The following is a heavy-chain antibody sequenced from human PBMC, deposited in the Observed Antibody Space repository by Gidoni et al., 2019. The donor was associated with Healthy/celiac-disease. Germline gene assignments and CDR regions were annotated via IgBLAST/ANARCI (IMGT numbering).Heavy chain of an antibody. CDR1: GGTFSSYA. V-gene: IGHV1-69*06. D-gene: IGHD3-22*01. J-gene: IGHJ3*02. Sequence: QVQLVQSGAEVKKPGSSVKVSCKASGGTFSSYAISWVRQAPGQGLEWMGGIIPIFGTANYAQKFQGRVTITADKSTSTAYMELSSLRSEGTAVYYCAREAVVVIRSTRNAFDIWGQGTMVTVSS. CDR3: AREAVVVIRSTRNAFDI. CDR2: IIPIFGTA.